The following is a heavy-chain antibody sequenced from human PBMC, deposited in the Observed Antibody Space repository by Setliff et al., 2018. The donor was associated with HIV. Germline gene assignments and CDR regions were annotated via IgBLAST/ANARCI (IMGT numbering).Heavy chain of an antibody. J-gene: IGHJ3*02. D-gene: IGHD2-15*01. CDR2: IYYSGST. CDR1: GGSISSDY. Sequence: KPSETLSLTCTVSGGSISSDYWSWIRQPPGKGLEWIGYIYYSGSTNYNPSLRSRVTISVDTSKNQFSLKLSSVTAADTAVDYCATGWRVDAFDIWGQGTMVTVSS. V-gene: IGHV4-59*01. CDR3: ATGWRVDAFDI.